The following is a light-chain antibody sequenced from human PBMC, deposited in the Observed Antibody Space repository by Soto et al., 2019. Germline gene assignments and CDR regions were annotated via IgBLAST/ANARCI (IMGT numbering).Light chain of an antibody. V-gene: IGLV1-40*01. CDR1: SSNIGAGYD. Sequence: QSVLTQPPSVSGAPGQRVTISCTGSSSNIGAGYDVHWYQQLPGTAPKLLIYGNSNRPSGVPDRFSGSKSGTSASLAITGLQAEDEADYYCQSYDRSLSARYVFGTGTKLTVL. J-gene: IGLJ1*01. CDR3: QSYDRSLSARYV. CDR2: GNS.